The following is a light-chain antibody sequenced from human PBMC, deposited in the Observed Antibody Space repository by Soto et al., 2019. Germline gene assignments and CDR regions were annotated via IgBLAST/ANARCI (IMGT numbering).Light chain of an antibody. CDR2: GAF. Sequence: EIVMTQSPATLSRFPGEGATLSCRASQSVSSDLGRYQQKPGQAPRLLIHGAFIRAAGVPARFSGSGSGTEFTLTISSLQSEDYAVYYCQQYNDWPLTFGGGTKVDI. J-gene: IGKJ4*01. CDR1: QSVSSD. V-gene: IGKV3-15*01. CDR3: QQYNDWPLT.